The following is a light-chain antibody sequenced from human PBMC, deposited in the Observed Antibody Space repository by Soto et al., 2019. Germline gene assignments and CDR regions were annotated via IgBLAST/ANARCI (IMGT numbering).Light chain of an antibody. V-gene: IGKV1-27*01. CDR3: QKYHSAPRT. CDR1: QDISYY. Sequence: DIQMTQSPSSLSVSVGDRVTLTCRANQDISYYLAWSQQKQGKVPKLLIFAASTLQSGVPSRCSGSGSGTDFTLTISSLQPEDIATYYCQKYHSAPRTFGQGTKVEIK. CDR2: AAS. J-gene: IGKJ1*01.